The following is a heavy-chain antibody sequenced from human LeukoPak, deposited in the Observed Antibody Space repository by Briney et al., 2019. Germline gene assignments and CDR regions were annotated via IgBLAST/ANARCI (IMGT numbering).Heavy chain of an antibody. J-gene: IGHJ4*02. D-gene: IGHD3-10*01. Sequence: GGSLRLSCAASGFTFSSYGMHWVRQAPGKGLEWVAFIRYDGSNKYYADSVKGRFTISRDNSKNTLYLQMNSLRAEDTAVYCCAKVTYYGSGSYLDYWGQGTLVTVSS. CDR3: AKVTYYGSGSYLDY. CDR1: GFTFSSYG. V-gene: IGHV3-30*02. CDR2: IRYDGSNK.